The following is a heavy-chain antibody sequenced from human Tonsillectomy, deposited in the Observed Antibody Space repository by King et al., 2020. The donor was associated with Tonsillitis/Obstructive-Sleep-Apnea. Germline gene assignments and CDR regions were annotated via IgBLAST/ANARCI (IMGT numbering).Heavy chain of an antibody. J-gene: IGHJ4*02. CDR3: ARQGYGDYESFDY. CDR2: IYPDDSDT. V-gene: IGHV5-51*01. Sequence: QLVQSGAEMKKPGESLKISCKGSGYMFNIYWIGWVRQMPGKGLEWMGLIYPDDSDTRYSPSFQGQVTMSADKSISTAYLQWDSLKASDTAIYYCARQGYGDYESFDYWGQGTLVTVSS. CDR1: GYMFNIYW. D-gene: IGHD4-17*01.